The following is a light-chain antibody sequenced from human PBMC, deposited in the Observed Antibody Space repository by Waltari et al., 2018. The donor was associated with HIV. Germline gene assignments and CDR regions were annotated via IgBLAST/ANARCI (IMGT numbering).Light chain of an antibody. CDR2: GAS. V-gene: IGKV3-15*01. J-gene: IGKJ1*01. CDR3: QQYNKWPWT. CDR1: QSVSSN. Sequence: TQPPVTPSVSPRVTSTPACRASQSVSSNLAWYQQKPGQAPRLLMSGASTRATGIPVRFSGSGSGTEFTLNISSLQSEDFAVYYCQQYNKWPWTFGRGTKVEI.